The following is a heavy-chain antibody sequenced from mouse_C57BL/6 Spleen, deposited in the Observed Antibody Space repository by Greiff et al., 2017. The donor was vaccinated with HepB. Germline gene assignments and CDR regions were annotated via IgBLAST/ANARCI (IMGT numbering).Heavy chain of an antibody. CDR1: GYTFTSYW. Sequence: VQLQQPGAELVKPGASVKLSCKASGYTFTSYWMQWVKQRPGQGLEWIGEIDPSDSYTNYNQKFKGKATLTVDPSSSTAYMQLSSLTSEDSAVYYGARFPIDYGSSYRAMDYWGQGTSVTVSS. CDR3: ARFPIDYGSSYRAMDY. D-gene: IGHD1-1*01. CDR2: IDPSDSYT. J-gene: IGHJ4*01. V-gene: IGHV1-50*01.